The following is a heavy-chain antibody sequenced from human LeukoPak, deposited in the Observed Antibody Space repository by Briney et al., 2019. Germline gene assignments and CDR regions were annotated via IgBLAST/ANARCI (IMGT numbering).Heavy chain of an antibody. CDR2: ISSRSNYI. Sequence: PGGSLRLSCAASGFTLSSYSMNWVRQAPGEGLQWVSSISSRSNYIYYADSVKGRFTISRDNSKNTLYLQMNSLRAEDTAVYYCARDFSLIAAKRFDPWGQGTLVTVSS. J-gene: IGHJ5*02. V-gene: IGHV3-21*01. CDR3: ARDFSLIAAKRFDP. D-gene: IGHD6-13*01. CDR1: GFTLSSYS.